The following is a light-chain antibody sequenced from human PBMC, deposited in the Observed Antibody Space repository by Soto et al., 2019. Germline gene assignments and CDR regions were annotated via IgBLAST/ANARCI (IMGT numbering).Light chain of an antibody. Sequence: EIVMTQSPATLSVSPGERATLSCRASQSVSNNLAWYQQKPGQAPRLLIYCASTRATGIPARFSGSGSGTEFTLTISRLQSEDFAVYYCQQYNNWPGTFGGGTVVEIK. CDR2: CAS. J-gene: IGKJ4*01. CDR3: QQYNNWPGT. CDR1: QSVSNN. V-gene: IGKV3-15*01.